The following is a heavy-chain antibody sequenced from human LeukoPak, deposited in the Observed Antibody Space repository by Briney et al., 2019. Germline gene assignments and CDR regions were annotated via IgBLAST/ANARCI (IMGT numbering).Heavy chain of an antibody. CDR1: GFTFSTYS. J-gene: IGHJ4*02. Sequence: GGSLRLSCAASGFTFSTYSMNWVRQAPGKGLEWVSSISSTSSYIYYTDSVKGRFTISRDNAQKSLYLQMNSLRAEDTAVYYCARVGYSSGWYFDYWGQGTLVTVSS. CDR3: ARVGYSSGWYFDY. CDR2: ISSTSSYI. V-gene: IGHV3-21*01. D-gene: IGHD6-19*01.